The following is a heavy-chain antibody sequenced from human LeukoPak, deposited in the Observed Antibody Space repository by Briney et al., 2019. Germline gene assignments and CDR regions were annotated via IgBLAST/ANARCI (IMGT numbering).Heavy chain of an antibody. J-gene: IGHJ4*02. D-gene: IGHD2-8*01. CDR3: ASTDCTNGVCYTCDY. CDR2: SIPIFGTA. CDR1: RGTFSSYA. V-gene: IGHV1-69*05. Sequence: SVKLSCKASRGTFSSYAISWVRQAPGQGLEWMGRSIPIFGTANYAQKFQGRVTITTDESTSTAYMELSSLRSEDTAVYYCASTDCTNGVCYTCDYWGQGTLVTVSS.